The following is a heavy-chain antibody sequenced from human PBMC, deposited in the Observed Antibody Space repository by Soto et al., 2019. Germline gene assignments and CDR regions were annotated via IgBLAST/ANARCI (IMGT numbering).Heavy chain of an antibody. J-gene: IGHJ4*01. CDR3: AKDIPYDISGYHSPRDSPNFDY. V-gene: IGHV3-23*01. Sequence: EVQLLESGGGLVQPGGSLRLSCAASGFTFSSYALSWVRQAPGTGLEWVSAISGSGGSTYYADSVKGQFTISRDNSKHTLYLQMNSLRAEDTAVYYCAKDIPYDISGYHSPRDSPNFDYWGHGTLVTGYS. CDR2: ISGSGGST. D-gene: IGHD3-22*01. CDR1: GFTFSSYA.